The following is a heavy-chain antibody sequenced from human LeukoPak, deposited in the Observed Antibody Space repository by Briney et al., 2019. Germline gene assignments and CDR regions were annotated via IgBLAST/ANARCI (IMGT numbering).Heavy chain of an antibody. V-gene: IGHV3-30*02. CDR1: GFTFTSFG. J-gene: IGHJ4*02. CDR3: AKETTVAGFYPYFDY. Sequence: GGSLRLSCAASGFTFTSFGMHWVRQAPGKGLEWVAFIRNDGDVIYYTDSVKGRFTISRDNSKNTVYLQLNSLRAEDTAVYYCAKETTVAGFYPYFDYWGQGTLVTVSS. D-gene: IGHD6-19*01. CDR2: IRNDGDVI.